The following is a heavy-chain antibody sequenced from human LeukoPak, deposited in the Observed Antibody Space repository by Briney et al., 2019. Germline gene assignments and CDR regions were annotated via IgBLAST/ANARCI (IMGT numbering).Heavy chain of an antibody. CDR1: EFSFETYW. CDR2: INEDGSER. Sequence: GGSLRLSCVALEFSFETYWMSWVRQAPGKGPEWVANINEDGSERHYVGSVRGRFTISRDNADNSLHLQMNSLRPEDMAVYYCARGETMDVWGKGTTVTVSS. J-gene: IGHJ6*03. D-gene: IGHD5-24*01. V-gene: IGHV3-7*01. CDR3: ARGETMDV.